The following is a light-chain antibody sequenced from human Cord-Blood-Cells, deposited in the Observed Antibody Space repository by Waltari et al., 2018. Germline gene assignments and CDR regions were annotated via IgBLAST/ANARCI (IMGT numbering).Light chain of an antibody. CDR3: SSYTSSSTRV. V-gene: IGLV2-14*01. Sequence: QSALTQPASVSGSPGQSITLSCTGTSSDGGGYNYVSWYQQHPGKAPKLMIYDVSKRPSGVSNRFSGSKSGNTASLTISGLQAEDEADYYCSSYTSSSTRVFGGGTKLTVL. CDR2: DVS. CDR1: SSDGGGYNY. J-gene: IGLJ3*02.